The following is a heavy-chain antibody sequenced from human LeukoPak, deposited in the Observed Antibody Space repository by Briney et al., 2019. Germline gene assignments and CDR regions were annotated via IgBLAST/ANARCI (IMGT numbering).Heavy chain of an antibody. Sequence: PSETLSLTCPVSGGSVSSSSYYWGWIRQPPGKGLEWIGSIYYSGSTYYNPSLKSRVTISVDTSKNQFSLKLSSVTAADTAVYYCARDAYYYGSGSPYYFEYWGQGTLVIVSS. CDR2: IYYSGST. V-gene: IGHV4-39*07. J-gene: IGHJ4*02. D-gene: IGHD3-10*01. CDR3: ARDAYYYGSGSPYYFEY. CDR1: GGSVSSSSYY.